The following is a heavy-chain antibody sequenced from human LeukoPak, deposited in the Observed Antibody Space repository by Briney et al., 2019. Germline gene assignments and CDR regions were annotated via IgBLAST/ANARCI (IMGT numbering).Heavy chain of an antibody. Sequence: GGSLRLSCAASGFTFSSYWMSWVRQAPGKGLEWVANIKQDGSEKYYVDSVKGRFTISRDNAKNSLYLQMNSLRAEDTAVYYCARALKGYGDYYFDYWGQGTLVTVSS. CDR2: IKQDGSEK. J-gene: IGHJ4*02. V-gene: IGHV3-7*01. D-gene: IGHD4-17*01. CDR3: ARALKGYGDYYFDY. CDR1: GFTFSSYW.